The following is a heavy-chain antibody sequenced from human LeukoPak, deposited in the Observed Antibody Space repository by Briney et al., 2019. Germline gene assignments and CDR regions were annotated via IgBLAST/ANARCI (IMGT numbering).Heavy chain of an antibody. CDR3: ARDSLHYDILTGYSITNAFDI. CDR2: IYYSGST. J-gene: IGHJ3*02. CDR1: GGSISSGGYY. V-gene: IGHV4-31*03. Sequence: PSQTLSLTCTVSGGSISSGGYYWNWIRQHPGKGLEWIGYIYYSGSTYYNPSLKSRVTISVDTSKNQFSLKLSSVTAADTAVYYCARDSLHYDILTGYSITNAFDIWGQGTMVTVSS. D-gene: IGHD3-9*01.